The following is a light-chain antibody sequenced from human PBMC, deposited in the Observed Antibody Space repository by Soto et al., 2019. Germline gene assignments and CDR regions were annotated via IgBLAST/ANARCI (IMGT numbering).Light chain of an antibody. V-gene: IGLV2-14*01. CDR1: SSDVGGYNY. CDR3: SSYTSSSTLE. J-gene: IGLJ3*02. CDR2: EVS. Sequence: QSVLTQPASVSGSPGQSITISCTGTSSDVGGYNYVSWYQQHPGKAPKLMIYEVSNRPSGVSNRFSGSKSDNTASLTISGLQAEDEADYYCSSYTSSSTLEFGGGTKLTVL.